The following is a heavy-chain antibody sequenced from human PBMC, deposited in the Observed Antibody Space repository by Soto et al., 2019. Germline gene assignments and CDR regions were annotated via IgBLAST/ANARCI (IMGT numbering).Heavy chain of an antibody. D-gene: IGHD3-10*01. V-gene: IGHV4-39*01. J-gene: IGHJ5*02. Sequence: PSETLSLTCTVSGASVSRGHYYWGWIRQPPGKGLEWIGTVYYNENTYYNPSLKSRVTITVDTAKNQFSLNLRSVTAADTAMYFCARRERYYGSPGWFDPWGPGTLVTVSS. CDR3: ARRERYYGSPGWFDP. CDR2: VYYNENT. CDR1: GASVSRGHYY.